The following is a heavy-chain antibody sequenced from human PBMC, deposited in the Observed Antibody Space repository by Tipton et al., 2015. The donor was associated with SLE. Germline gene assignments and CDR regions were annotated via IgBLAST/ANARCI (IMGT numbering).Heavy chain of an antibody. Sequence: SLRLSCAASGFTFDDFAMHWVRQAPGKGLEWVSGISWKGGSVGYADSVKGRFTVSRDNDKDLLYLQMNSLRAEDTAVYYCARDKAADYWGQGTLVTVSS. CDR1: GFTFDDFA. V-gene: IGHV3-9*01. CDR3: ARDKAADY. J-gene: IGHJ4*02. CDR2: ISWKGGSV. D-gene: IGHD6-25*01.